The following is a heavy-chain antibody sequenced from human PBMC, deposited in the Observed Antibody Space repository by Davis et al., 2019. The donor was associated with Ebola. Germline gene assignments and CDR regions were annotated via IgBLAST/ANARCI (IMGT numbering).Heavy chain of an antibody. J-gene: IGHJ4*02. V-gene: IGHV3-23*01. CDR1: GFTFSSYS. D-gene: IGHD4-23*01. CDR2: ISGSGLST. CDR3: ARDPYGGNSTFDY. Sequence: GESLKISCAASGFTFSSYSMNWVRQAPGKGLEWVSGISGSGLSTYYADSVKGRFTISRDNSKNTLYLQMNSLRAEDTAVYYCARDPYGGNSTFDYWGQGTLVTVSS.